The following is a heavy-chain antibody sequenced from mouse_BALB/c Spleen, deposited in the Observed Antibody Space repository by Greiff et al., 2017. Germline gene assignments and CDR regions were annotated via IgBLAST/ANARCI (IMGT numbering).Heavy chain of an antibody. J-gene: IGHJ4*01. CDR2: ISNGGGST. CDR3: ARDGHRYYAMDY. CDR1: GFTFSSYT. D-gene: IGHD2-3*01. V-gene: IGHV5-12-2*01. Sequence: EVKLVESGGGLVQPGGSLKLSCAASGFTFSSYTMSWVRQTPEKRLEWVAYISNGGGSTYYPDTVKGRFTISRDNAKNTLYLQMSSLKSEDTAMYYCARDGHRYYAMDYWGQGTSVTVSA.